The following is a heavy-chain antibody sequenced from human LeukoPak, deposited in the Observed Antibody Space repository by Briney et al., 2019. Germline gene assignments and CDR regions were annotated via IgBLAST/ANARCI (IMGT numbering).Heavy chain of an antibody. CDR2: ISYSGST. CDR3: ARDGNDGFDY. CDR1: GDSISSYY. J-gene: IGHJ4*02. V-gene: IGHV4-59*01. Sequence: KPSETLSLTCTVSGDSISSYYWSWIRQPPGKGLEWIGYISYSGSTNYNPSLKSRVTMSVHTSKNQVSLELSSVTAADTAVYYCARDGNDGFDYWGQGTLVTVSS. D-gene: IGHD1-14*01.